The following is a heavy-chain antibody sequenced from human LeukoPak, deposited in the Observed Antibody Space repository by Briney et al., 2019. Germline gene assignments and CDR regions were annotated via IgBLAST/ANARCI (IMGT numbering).Heavy chain of an antibody. CDR2: IYTSGST. D-gene: IGHD3-22*01. Sequence: NPSETLSLTCTVSGGSISSFYWSWIRQPPGKGLEWIGYIYTSGSTNYNPSLKSRVTISVDTSKNQFSLKLSSVTAADTAVYYCARGAYYYDSSGYYYYYYMDVWGKGTTVTVSS. CDR3: ARGAYYYDSSGYYYYYYMDV. CDR1: GGSISSFY. J-gene: IGHJ6*03. V-gene: IGHV4-4*09.